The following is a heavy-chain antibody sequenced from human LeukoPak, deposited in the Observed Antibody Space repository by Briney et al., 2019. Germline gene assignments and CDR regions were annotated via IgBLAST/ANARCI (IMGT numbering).Heavy chain of an antibody. CDR3: ARPNITSYYDSRGYDAFDV. V-gene: IGHV5-51*01. CDR2: IYPDDSDT. J-gene: IGHJ3*01. Sequence: GESLKISCKGSGYRFNAYWIAWVRQMPGKGLECMGIIYPDDSDTRYSPSFQGQVTISADKSVRAAYLQWSSLKASDTAMYYCARPNITSYYDSRGYDAFDVWGQGTMVTVSS. CDR1: GYRFNAYW. D-gene: IGHD3-22*01.